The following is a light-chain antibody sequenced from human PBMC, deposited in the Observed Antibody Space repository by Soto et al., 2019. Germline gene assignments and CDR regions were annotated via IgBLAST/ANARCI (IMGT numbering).Light chain of an antibody. Sequence: QSVLAQPPSVSGAPGQKVTISCTGSSSNIGAGYDLHWYQQLPGTAPKLLIYANTNRPSGVPGRFSGSKSGTSASLAITGLQAEDEADYYCQSYDSSLSGYVFGTGTKLTVL. J-gene: IGLJ1*01. CDR2: ANT. CDR1: SSNIGAGYD. CDR3: QSYDSSLSGYV. V-gene: IGLV1-40*01.